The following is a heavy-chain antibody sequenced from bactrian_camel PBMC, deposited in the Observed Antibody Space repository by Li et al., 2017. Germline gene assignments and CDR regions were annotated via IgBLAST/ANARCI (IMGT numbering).Heavy chain of an antibody. D-gene: IGHD1*01. J-gene: IGHJ4*01. CDR2: ITSLPSLFRAA. Sequence: HVQLVESGGGLVQPGESLRLSCVASGITFSRHDMSWVRQAPGKEVEWVAGITSLPSLFRAASYLDSVKGRFATSRDNAKNTLYLEMNTLQTEDEGTYICAAAPPLGHCTGELRRAYEYKYWGQGTQVTVS. CDR1: GITFSRHD. V-gene: IGHV3S6*01. CDR3: AAAPPLGHCTGELRRAYEYKY.